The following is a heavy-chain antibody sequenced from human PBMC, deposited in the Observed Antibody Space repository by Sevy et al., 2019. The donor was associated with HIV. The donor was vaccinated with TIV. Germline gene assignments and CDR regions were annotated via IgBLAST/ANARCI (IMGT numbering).Heavy chain of an antibody. Sequence: GGSLRLSCAASGFNFSSYGMHWVRQAPGKGLEWVAIISYAGSSKYYADSVKGRFTISRDNSKNTLNLQINSLRTEDTGVYYCAKESGSYYDFWSGHDTFDMWGQGTVVTVSS. CDR1: GFNFSSYG. CDR3: AKESGSYYDFWSGHDTFDM. J-gene: IGHJ3*02. CDR2: ISYAGSSK. V-gene: IGHV3-30*18. D-gene: IGHD3-3*01.